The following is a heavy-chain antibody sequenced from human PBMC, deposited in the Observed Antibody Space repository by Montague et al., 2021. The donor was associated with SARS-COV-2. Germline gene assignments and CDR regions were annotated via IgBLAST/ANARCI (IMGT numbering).Heavy chain of an antibody. Sequence: SLRLACAASGFTFSSYAMSWVRQAPGKGLEWVSAISGSGGSTYYADSVKGRFTISRDNSKNTPYLQMNSLRAEDTAVYYCAKAYMTTVTTLDFDYWGQGTLVTVSS. J-gene: IGHJ4*02. V-gene: IGHV3-23*01. CDR3: AKAYMTTVTTLDFDY. CDR1: GFTFSSYA. D-gene: IGHD4-17*01. CDR2: ISGSGGST.